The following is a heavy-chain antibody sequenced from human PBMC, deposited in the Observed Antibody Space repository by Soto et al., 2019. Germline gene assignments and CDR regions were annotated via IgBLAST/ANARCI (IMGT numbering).Heavy chain of an antibody. CDR3: AKDKGSSWYDHFDY. J-gene: IGHJ4*02. V-gene: IGHV3-9*01. CDR1: GFTFDDYA. CDR2: ISWNSGSI. D-gene: IGHD6-13*01. Sequence: VQLVESGGGLVQPGRSLRLSCAASGFTFDDYAMHWVRQAPGKGLEWVSGISWNSGSIGYADSVKGRFTISRDNAKNSLYLQMNSLRAEDTALYYCAKDKGSSWYDHFDYWGQGTLVTVSS.